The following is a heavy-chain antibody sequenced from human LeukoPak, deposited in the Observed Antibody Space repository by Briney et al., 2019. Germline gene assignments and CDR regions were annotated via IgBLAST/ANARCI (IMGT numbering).Heavy chain of an antibody. CDR3: AGPRYCSSTSCYGIDY. CDR1: GFTFSSYT. CDR2: ISGSSSSV. J-gene: IGHJ4*02. Sequence: PGGSLRLSCAASGFTFSSYTMNWVRQAPGKGLEWVSYISGSSSSVYYADSVKGRFTISRDNAKTSLYLQMNSLRAEDTAVYYCAGPRYCSSTSCYGIDYWGQGTLVTVSS. V-gene: IGHV3-48*01. D-gene: IGHD2-2*01.